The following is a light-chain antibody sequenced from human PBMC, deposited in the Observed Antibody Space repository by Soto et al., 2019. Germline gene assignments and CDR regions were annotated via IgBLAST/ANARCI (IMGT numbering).Light chain of an antibody. CDR3: QQTDSFPIT. J-gene: IGKJ5*01. V-gene: IGKV1-12*01. CDR1: QDIITW. CDR2: TAS. Sequence: DIQMTQSPSSVTASVGDRVTITCLASQDIITWLAWYQQKPGKAPNLLTYTASNLQSGVPSRFSGSGSGTHFTLTISSLQPEDFGTYYCQQTDSFPITFGQGTRLEIK.